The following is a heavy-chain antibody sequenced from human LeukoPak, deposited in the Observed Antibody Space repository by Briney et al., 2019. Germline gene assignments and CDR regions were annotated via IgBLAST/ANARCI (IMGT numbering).Heavy chain of an antibody. CDR2: ISSSSSTI. CDR1: GFTFSDYY. Sequence: PGGSLRLSCAASGFTFSDYYMSWIRQAPGKGLEWVSYISSSSSTIYYADSVKGRFTISRDNAKNSLYLQMNSLRAEDTAVYYCARFGDSGSYGAFDIWGQGTMVTVSS. CDR3: ARFGDSGSYGAFDI. V-gene: IGHV3-11*04. J-gene: IGHJ3*02. D-gene: IGHD1-26*01.